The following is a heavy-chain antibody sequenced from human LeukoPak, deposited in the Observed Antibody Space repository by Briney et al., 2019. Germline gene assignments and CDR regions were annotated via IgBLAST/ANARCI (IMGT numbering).Heavy chain of an antibody. D-gene: IGHD1-1*01. J-gene: IGHJ4*02. Sequence: GRSLRLSCAASGFTFSSYGMPWVRQAPGKGLEWVAVISYDGSNKYYADSVKGRFTISRDNSKNTLYLQMNSLRAEDTAVYYCAKGGTGSDFDYWGQGTLVTVSS. V-gene: IGHV3-30*18. CDR1: GFTFSSYG. CDR3: AKGGTGSDFDY. CDR2: ISYDGSNK.